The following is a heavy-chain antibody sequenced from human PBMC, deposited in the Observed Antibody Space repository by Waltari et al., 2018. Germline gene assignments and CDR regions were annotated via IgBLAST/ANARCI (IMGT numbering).Heavy chain of an antibody. CDR3: AKGGGGWYVGWYYFDY. V-gene: IGHV3-9*01. Sequence: EVQLVESGGGLVQPGRYLRLSCAASGLTFDDYAIHWVRQAPGKGLEWVSGISWNSGSIGYADSVKGRFTISRDNAKNSLYLQMNSLRAEDTALYYCAKGGGGWYVGWYYFDYWGQGTLVTVSS. CDR2: ISWNSGSI. CDR1: GLTFDDYA. J-gene: IGHJ4*02. D-gene: IGHD6-19*01.